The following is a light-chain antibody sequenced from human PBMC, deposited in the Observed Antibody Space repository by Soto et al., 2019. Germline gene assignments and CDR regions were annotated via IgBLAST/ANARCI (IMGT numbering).Light chain of an antibody. V-gene: IGKV3-11*01. CDR1: QSVSIY. Sequence: EVVLTQSPGTLSLSPGDRATLSCRASQSVSIYLAWYQQKPGQAPRLLIYDASHRVTGLPARFSGSGSGTDFPLTIRSVEFEEFAVSFCHQRVEWLTFGGGTKLEI. J-gene: IGKJ4*01. CDR2: DAS. CDR3: HQRVEWLT.